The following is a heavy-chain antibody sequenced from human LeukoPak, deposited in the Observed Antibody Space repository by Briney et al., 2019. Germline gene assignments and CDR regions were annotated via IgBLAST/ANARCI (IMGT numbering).Heavy chain of an antibody. J-gene: IGHJ4*02. CDR3: ASPYSYGPLPSDF. V-gene: IGHV3-7*01. Sequence: GGSLRLSCVASGFTFTNYAMNWVRQAPGKGLEWVANIKQDGSEKYYVDSVKGRFTISRDNAKNSLYLQMNNLRAEDTAVYYCASPYSYGPLPSDFWGQGTLVTVSS. CDR2: IKQDGSEK. D-gene: IGHD5-18*01. CDR1: GFTFTNYA.